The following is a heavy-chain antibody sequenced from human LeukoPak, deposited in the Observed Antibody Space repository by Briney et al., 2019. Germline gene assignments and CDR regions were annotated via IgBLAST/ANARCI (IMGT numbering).Heavy chain of an antibody. CDR3: ARAPNWNYDY. CDR2: IYSGGST. CDR1: GFTVSSTY. D-gene: IGHD1-7*01. V-gene: IGHV3-66*01. J-gene: IGHJ4*02. Sequence: GGSLRLSCAASGFTVSSTYMSWVRQAPGKELEWVSVIYSGGSTYYADSVKGRFTISRDHSKNTLYLQMNSLRAEDTAVYYCARAPNWNYDYWGQGTLVTVSS.